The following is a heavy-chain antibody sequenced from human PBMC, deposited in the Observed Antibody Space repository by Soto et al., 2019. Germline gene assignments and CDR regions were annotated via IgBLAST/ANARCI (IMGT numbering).Heavy chain of an antibody. CDR1: GFTFSSYS. CDR3: ASDHNYYGSGSGVDY. Sequence: EVQLVESGGGLVKPGGSLRLSCAASGFTFSSYSMSWVRQAPGEGLEWVSSITSSNTYINYGDSVKGRFAISRDNAKNSLYLQMNSLRAEDTAVYFCASDHNYYGSGSGVDYWGQGTLVTVSS. CDR2: ITSSNTYI. D-gene: IGHD3-10*01. J-gene: IGHJ4*02. V-gene: IGHV3-21*02.